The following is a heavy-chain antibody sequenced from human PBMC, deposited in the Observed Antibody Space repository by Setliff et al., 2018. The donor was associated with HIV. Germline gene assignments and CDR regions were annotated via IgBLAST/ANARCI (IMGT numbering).Heavy chain of an antibody. V-gene: IGHV2-5*01. J-gene: IGHJ4*02. CDR1: GFSLNTPGLG. Sequence: SGPTLVNPTRTLTLTCTISGFSLNTPGLGVGWIRQPPGEALEWLALIYWNNDKRYNPSLGSRLSITKDTSKNLVVLVMTNMDAVDTATYYCAHRPLSADDFDYWGQGTQVTVSS. CDR3: AHRPLSADDFDY. CDR2: IYWNNDK.